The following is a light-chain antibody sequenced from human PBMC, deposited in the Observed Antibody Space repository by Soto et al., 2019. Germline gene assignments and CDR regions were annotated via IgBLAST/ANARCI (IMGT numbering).Light chain of an antibody. V-gene: IGLV2-23*01. CDR2: EGT. CDR3: CSYAGYNTYV. Sequence: QSVLTQPASVSGSPGQSITISCTGTTSDVGTYNLVSWYQHVPGKAPSLPIYEGTKRPSGVSNRFSGSTSGNTASLTISGLQAEDETDYYCCSYAGYNTYVFGTGTKVTVL. CDR1: TSDVGTYNL. J-gene: IGLJ1*01.